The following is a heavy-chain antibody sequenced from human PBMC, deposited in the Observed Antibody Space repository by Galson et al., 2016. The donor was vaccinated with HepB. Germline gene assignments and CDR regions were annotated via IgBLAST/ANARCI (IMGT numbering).Heavy chain of an antibody. CDR1: GSTFSHYW. D-gene: IGHD3-3*01. CDR2: IKQDASEK. CDR3: AKTSLGFLEWSYFDY. V-gene: IGHV3-7*01. Sequence: SLRLSCAASGSTFSHYWMSWVRQAPGKGLEWVANIKQDASEKYYVDSVKGRFTISRDNAKNSLYLQMNSLRAEDTAVYYCAKTSLGFLEWSYFDYWGQGTLVTVSS. J-gene: IGHJ4*02.